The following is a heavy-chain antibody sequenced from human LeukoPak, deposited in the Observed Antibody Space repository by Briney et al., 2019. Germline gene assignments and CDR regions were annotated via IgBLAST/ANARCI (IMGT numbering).Heavy chain of an antibody. D-gene: IGHD4-17*01. J-gene: IGHJ4*02. CDR3: ARVGRTGGFDY. Sequence: SETLSLTCAVYGGSFSGYYWSWIRQPPGKGLEWIGEINHSGSTNYNPSLKSRVTISVDTSKNQFSLKLSSVTAADTAVYYCARVGRTGGFDYWGQGTLVTVSS. V-gene: IGHV4-34*01. CDR2: INHSGST. CDR1: GGSFSGYY.